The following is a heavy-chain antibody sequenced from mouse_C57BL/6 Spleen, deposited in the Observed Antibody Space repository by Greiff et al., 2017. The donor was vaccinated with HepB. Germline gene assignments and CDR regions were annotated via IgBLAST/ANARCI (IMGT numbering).Heavy chain of an antibody. J-gene: IGHJ4*01. D-gene: IGHD1-1*01. CDR3: ARQYYYGRYYAMDY. CDR1: GFTFSSYG. V-gene: IGHV5-6*01. Sequence: EVQLVESGVDLVKPGGSLKLSCAASGFTFSSYGMSWVRQTPDKRLEWVATISSGGSYTYYPDSVKGRFTISRDNAKNTLYLQMSSLKSEDTAMYYCARQYYYGRYYAMDYWGQGTSVTVSS. CDR2: ISSGGSYT.